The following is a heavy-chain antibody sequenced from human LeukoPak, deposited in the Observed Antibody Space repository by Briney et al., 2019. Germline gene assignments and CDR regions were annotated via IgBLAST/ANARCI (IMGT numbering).Heavy chain of an antibody. CDR2: ISFDGSNK. CDR3: ARDFSSGRGY. J-gene: IGHJ4*02. V-gene: IGHV3-30*04. Sequence: GGSLRLSCAASGFTFSDYAMHWVRQAPGKGLEWVAVISFDGSNKYYADSVKGRFTISRDNSKNTLYLQMNSLRVEDTAVYYCARDFSSGRGYWGQGTLVTVSS. CDR1: GFTFSDYA. D-gene: IGHD1-26*01.